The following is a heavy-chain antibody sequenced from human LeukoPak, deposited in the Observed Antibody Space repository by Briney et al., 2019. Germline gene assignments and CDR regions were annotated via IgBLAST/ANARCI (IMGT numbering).Heavy chain of an antibody. CDR3: ARGRSGWYFVNDWFDP. CDR1: GCTFTSYD. Sequence: ASVKVSCKASGCTFTSYDINWVRQATGQGLEWMGWMNPNSGNTGYAQKFQGRVTMTRNTSISTAYMELSSLRSEDTAVYYCARGRSGWYFVNDWFDPWGQGTLVTVSS. V-gene: IGHV1-8*01. CDR2: MNPNSGNT. D-gene: IGHD6-19*01. J-gene: IGHJ5*02.